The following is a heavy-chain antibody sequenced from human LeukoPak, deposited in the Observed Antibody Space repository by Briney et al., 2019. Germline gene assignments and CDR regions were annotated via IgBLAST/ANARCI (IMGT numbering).Heavy chain of an antibody. J-gene: IGHJ4*02. CDR3: AKDRMAAAGRQDIWNY. CDR1: GFTFSSYA. D-gene: IGHD6-25*01. Sequence: PGGSLRLSCAASGFTFSSYAMHWVRQAPGKGLEWVAVISYDGSNKYYADSVKGRFTISRDNSKNTLYLQMNGLTAEDSAVYYCAKDRMAAAGRQDIWNYWGQGTLVTVSS. V-gene: IGHV3-30*04. CDR2: ISYDGSNK.